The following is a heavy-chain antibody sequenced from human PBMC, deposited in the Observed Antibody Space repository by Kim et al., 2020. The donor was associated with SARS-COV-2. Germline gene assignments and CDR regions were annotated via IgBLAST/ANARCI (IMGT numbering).Heavy chain of an antibody. D-gene: IGHD6-19*01. CDR2: ISSSSSYI. CDR1: GFTFSSYS. J-gene: IGHJ4*02. V-gene: IGHV3-21*01. CDR3: ARRVGGWPFDY. Sequence: GGSLRLSCAASGFTFSSYSMNWVRQAPGKGLEWVSSISSSSSYIYYADSVKGRFTISRDNAKNSLYLQMNSLRAEDTAVYYCARRVGGWPFDYWGQGTLVTVSS.